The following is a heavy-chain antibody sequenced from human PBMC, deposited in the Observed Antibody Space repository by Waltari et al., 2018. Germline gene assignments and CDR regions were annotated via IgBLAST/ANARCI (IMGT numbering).Heavy chain of an antibody. V-gene: IGHV3-30*01. CDR3: ARGDCRSTSCYSLES. Sequence: QVHLVESGGGVVQSGKSMRLSCAASGLTIKDFAMHWVRQAPGQGLEWVSVISSDGTNKYYADSVKGRFIISRDNSGSTLYLQMNSLRPQDTAIYYCARGDCRSTSCYSLESWGHGTLVTVS. CDR2: ISSDGTNK. CDR1: GLTIKDFA. J-gene: IGHJ1*01. D-gene: IGHD2-2*01.